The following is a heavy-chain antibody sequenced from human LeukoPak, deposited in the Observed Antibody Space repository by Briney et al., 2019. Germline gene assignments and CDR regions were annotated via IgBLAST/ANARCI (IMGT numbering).Heavy chain of an antibody. Sequence: GGSLRLSCAASGFSFSNSGMHWVRQAPGKGLEWVAVISHDGSNKYYADSVKGRFTISRDNSKNTLFLQMHSLRAEDTAVYYCAKDREGLSSGYDLEYFDYWGQGTLVTVSS. CDR1: GFSFSNSG. CDR3: AKDREGLSSGYDLEYFDY. D-gene: IGHD5-12*01. V-gene: IGHV3-30*18. J-gene: IGHJ4*02. CDR2: ISHDGSNK.